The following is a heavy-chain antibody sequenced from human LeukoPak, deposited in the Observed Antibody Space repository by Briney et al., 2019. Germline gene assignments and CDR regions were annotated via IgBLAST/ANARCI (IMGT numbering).Heavy chain of an antibody. D-gene: IGHD1-26*01. CDR2: IYTTGAT. J-gene: IGHJ4*02. CDR3: GRQGYTASYYFDHF. CDR1: SGSINSYY. V-gene: IGHV4-4*07. Sequence: SETLSLTCTLSSGSINSYYWGWVRQPPGKGLEWIGRIYTTGATQYNPSLKSRVTMSIDTSTNQFSLNLRSMTAADTAVYYCGRQGYTASYYFDHFWSQGTLVAVS.